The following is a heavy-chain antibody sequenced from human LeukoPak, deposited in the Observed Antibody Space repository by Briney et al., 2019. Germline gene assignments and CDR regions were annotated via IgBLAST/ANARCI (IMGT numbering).Heavy chain of an antibody. CDR3: AKGGGYGSGTYSED. CDR1: GFTFSSYE. D-gene: IGHD3-10*01. CDR2: ISGSGLNT. V-gene: IGHV3-23*01. Sequence: GGSLRLSCAASGFTFSSYEMSWVRQAPGRGLEWVSGISGSGLNTYYADSVKGRFTSSRGNSKNMLYLQMNSLRAEDTAVYYCAKGGGYGSGTYSEDWGQGILVTVSS. J-gene: IGHJ4*02.